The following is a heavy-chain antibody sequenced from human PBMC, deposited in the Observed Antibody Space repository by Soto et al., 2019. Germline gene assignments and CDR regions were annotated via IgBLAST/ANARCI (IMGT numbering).Heavy chain of an antibody. Sequence: PGGSLRLSCAGSGFTFASYVMTWVRQAPGKGLEWVSSISATGGSTYYAGSVNGRFTISRDNSKNTLFLQMNSLRAEDTAIYYCANAEHPRRSIGFDYWGQGTLGTVSS. V-gene: IGHV3-23*01. CDR2: ISATGGST. CDR1: GFTFASYV. J-gene: IGHJ4*02. CDR3: ANAEHPRRSIGFDY. D-gene: IGHD3-16*02.